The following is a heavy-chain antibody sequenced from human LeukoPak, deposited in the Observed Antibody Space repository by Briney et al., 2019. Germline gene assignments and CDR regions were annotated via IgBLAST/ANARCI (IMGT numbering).Heavy chain of an antibody. Sequence: KPSETLSLTCSVSGGSISSFYWNWIRQPPGKGLEWIGYMSNSGSTNYNPSLKSRLTIPVDTSKNHLSLRLSSVTAADTAVYYCARGNYDDSYAYGGDFDSWGQGTLVTVSS. J-gene: IGHJ4*02. CDR1: GGSISSFY. CDR2: MSNSGST. D-gene: IGHD3-16*01. CDR3: ARGNYDDSYAYGGDFDS. V-gene: IGHV4-59*01.